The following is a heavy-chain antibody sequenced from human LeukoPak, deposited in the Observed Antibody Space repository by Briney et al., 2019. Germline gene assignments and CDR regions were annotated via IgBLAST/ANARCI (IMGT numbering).Heavy chain of an antibody. V-gene: IGHV3-64*01. D-gene: IGHD2-2*01. J-gene: IGHJ3*02. CDR3: ASDIVVVPAASLGPQPSDAFDI. Sequence: GGSLRLSCAASGFTFSSYAMHWVRQAPGKGLEYVSAISSNGGSTYYANSVKGRFTISRDNSKNTLYLQMGSLRAEDMAVYYCASDIVVVPAASLGPQPSDAFDIWGQGTMVTVSS. CDR1: GFTFSSYA. CDR2: ISSNGGST.